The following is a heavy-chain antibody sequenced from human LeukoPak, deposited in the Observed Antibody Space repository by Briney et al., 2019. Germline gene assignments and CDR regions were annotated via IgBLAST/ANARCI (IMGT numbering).Heavy chain of an antibody. V-gene: IGHV4-38-2*02. CDR1: GYSISSGYY. CDR2: IYHSGST. CDR3: ARVRYFDWLKDYYYGMDV. J-gene: IGHJ6*02. D-gene: IGHD3-9*01. Sequence: SETLSPTCTVSGYSISSGYYWGWIRQPPGKGLEWIGSIYHSGSTYYNPSLKSRVTISVDTSKNQFSLKLSSVTAADTAVYYCARVRYFDWLKDYYYGMDVWGQGTTVTVSS.